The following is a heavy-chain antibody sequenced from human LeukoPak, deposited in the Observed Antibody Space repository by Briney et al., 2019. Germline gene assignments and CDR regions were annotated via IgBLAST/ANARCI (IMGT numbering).Heavy chain of an antibody. J-gene: IGHJ4*02. Sequence: GGSLRLSCAASGFTFSSYAMHWVRQAPGKGLEYVSAISSNGGSTYYANSVKGRFTISRDNSKNTLYLQMGSLRAEDMAVYYCARGSLIAAAAYYFDYWGQGTLVTVSS. V-gene: IGHV3-64*01. CDR3: ARGSLIAAAAYYFDY. CDR1: GFTFSSYA. D-gene: IGHD6-13*01. CDR2: ISSNGGST.